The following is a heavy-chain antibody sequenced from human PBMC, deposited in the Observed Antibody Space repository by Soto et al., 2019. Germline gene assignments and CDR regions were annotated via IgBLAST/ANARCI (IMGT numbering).Heavy chain of an antibody. CDR2: SIPEFGTA. Sequence: QVQLVQSGPEVKQPGSSVKVSCKASGGTFSNYAITWVRQAPGQGLEYLGGSIPEFGTATYAQKFQARARISAVRPMSTADMELTGPPFADTAVNYLARGLDSSFDNSAPSLHAAHDNWCQGPLVTVP. J-gene: IGHJ3*02. CDR1: GGTFSNYA. CDR3: ARGLDSSFDNSAPSLHAAHDN. D-gene: IGHD1-1*01. V-gene: IGHV1-69*06.